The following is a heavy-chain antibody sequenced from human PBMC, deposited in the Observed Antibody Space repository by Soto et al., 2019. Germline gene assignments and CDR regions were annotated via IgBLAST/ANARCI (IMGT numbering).Heavy chain of an antibody. J-gene: IGHJ5*02. V-gene: IGHV6-1*01. D-gene: IGHD6-19*01. Sequence: SQTLSLTCAISGDSVSSNSAAWNWIRQSPSRGLEWLGRTYYRSKWYNDYAVSVKSRITINPDTSKNQFSLQLNSVTPEDTAVYYCERSPIAVAGTGWLDPWGQGTLVTVYS. CDR2: TYYRSKWYN. CDR3: ERSPIAVAGTGWLDP. CDR1: GDSVSSNSAA.